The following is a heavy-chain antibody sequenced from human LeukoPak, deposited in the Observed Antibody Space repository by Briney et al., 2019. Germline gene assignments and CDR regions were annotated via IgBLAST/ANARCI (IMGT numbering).Heavy chain of an antibody. V-gene: IGHV4-30-4*08. CDR3: ARIVGDTPSEYYFDC. D-gene: IGHD1-26*01. CDR2: MHYSGSA. CDR1: GGSISSSSSYY. Sequence: SETLSLTCTVSGGSISSSSSYYWGWIRQPPGKGLEWIGYMHYSGSAYYKPSLKNRLSISVDTSKNQYSLKLRSVTAADTAVYYCARIVGDTPSEYYFDCWGQGTLVTVSP. J-gene: IGHJ4*02.